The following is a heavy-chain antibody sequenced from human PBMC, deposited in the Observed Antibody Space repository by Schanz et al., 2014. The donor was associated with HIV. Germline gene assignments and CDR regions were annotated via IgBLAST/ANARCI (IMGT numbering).Heavy chain of an antibody. J-gene: IGHJ6*02. D-gene: IGHD3-22*01. Sequence: QVQLVESGGGVVQPGKSLRLSCEASGFTFSNYGMHWVRQAPGKGLEWVAVISYDGRNKYYADSVKGRFTISRDNSKNTLYLQLKSLRAEDRAVYYCAKDRNYYDDRYIGKGNYYYYYGMDVWGQGTTVTVSS. V-gene: IGHV3-30*18. CDR3: AKDRNYYDDRYIGKGNYYYYYGMDV. CDR1: GFTFSNYG. CDR2: ISYDGRNK.